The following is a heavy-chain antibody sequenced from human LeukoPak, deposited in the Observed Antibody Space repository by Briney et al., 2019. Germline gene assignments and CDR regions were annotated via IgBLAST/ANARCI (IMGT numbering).Heavy chain of an antibody. CDR1: GFTFSSYW. V-gene: IGHV3-7*04. Sequence: GGSLRLSCAASGFTFSSYWMSWVRQAPGKGLEWVATINQDGSGKYYVDSVKGRFSISRENAKNSLHLQMSSLRAEDTAVYYCARVKTGTTNWFDPWGQGTLVTVSS. J-gene: IGHJ5*02. CDR2: INQDGSGK. D-gene: IGHD1-1*01. CDR3: ARVKTGTTNWFDP.